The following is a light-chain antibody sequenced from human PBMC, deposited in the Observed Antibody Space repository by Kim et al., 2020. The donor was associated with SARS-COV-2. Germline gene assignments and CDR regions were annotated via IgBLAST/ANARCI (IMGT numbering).Light chain of an antibody. CDR1: SSNIGPNA. V-gene: IGLV1-44*01. CDR2: NNN. CDR3: ATWDDDLRGVL. J-gene: IGLJ2*01. Sequence: GQRVTISCSGSSSNIGPNAVNWYQQVLGTAPKVLIYNNNRRPSGVSDRFAGSKSGTSASLAITGLRPEDEATYTCATWDDDLRGVLFGGGTDLTVL.